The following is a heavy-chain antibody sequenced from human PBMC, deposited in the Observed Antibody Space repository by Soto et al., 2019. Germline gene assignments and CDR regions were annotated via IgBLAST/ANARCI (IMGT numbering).Heavy chain of an antibody. CDR2: ISGSGGRI. D-gene: IGHD3-16*01. V-gene: IGHV3-23*02. CDR1: GFTFYRYD. J-gene: IGHJ4*02. Sequence: EVQLFESGGGLVQPGGSLRLSCAASGFTFYRYDMFWVRQTPRRGLEWVSFISGSGGRIECGDFVRGRFTASRDNAEDTLSLQMNTLASDDAGVYYCGRRGSETRWYFEQWGQGTLVVVSS. CDR3: GRRGSETRWYFEQ.